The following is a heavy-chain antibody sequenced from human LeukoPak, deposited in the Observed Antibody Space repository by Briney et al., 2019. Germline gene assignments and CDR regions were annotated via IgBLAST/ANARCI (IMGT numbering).Heavy chain of an antibody. Sequence: GASVKVCCEASGYTSTSYDINWVRQATGQGREWVGWMDPNSGNTGYAQKFQGRVTMTRDTSISTAYMELSSLRSEDTAVYYCARYAVVAAMNWFDPWGQGTLVIVSS. D-gene: IGHD2-15*01. CDR2: MDPNSGNT. V-gene: IGHV1-8*01. CDR3: ARYAVVAAMNWFDP. CDR1: GYTSTSYD. J-gene: IGHJ5*02.